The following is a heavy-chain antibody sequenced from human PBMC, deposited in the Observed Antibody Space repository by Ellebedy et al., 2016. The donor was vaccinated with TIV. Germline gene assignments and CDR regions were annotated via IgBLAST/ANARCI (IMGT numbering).Heavy chain of an antibody. D-gene: IGHD2-8*02. CDR3: ARGGYWAFDY. J-gene: IGHJ4*02. CDR2: IKPDGAQK. V-gene: IGHV3-7*01. Sequence: GGSLRLSCAASGFTFSNLWMRWVRQAQGKGLEWVADIKPDGAQKNYVDSVKARFTVSRDNSKNSLYLQMNSLRAEDTAVYYCARGGYWAFDYWGQGTLVTVSS. CDR1: GFTFSNLW.